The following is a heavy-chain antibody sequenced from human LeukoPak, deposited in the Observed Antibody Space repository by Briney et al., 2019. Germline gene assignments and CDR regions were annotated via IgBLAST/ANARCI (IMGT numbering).Heavy chain of an antibody. Sequence: GESLRLSCAASGFTFRSYSMNWVRQAPGKGLEWVSAISSTSTYIFYADSVKGRFTISRDNAKDSLYLQMDSLRAEDTALYYCAREILAPGKTHDYWGQGTLVTVSS. CDR2: ISSTSTYI. CDR1: GFTFRSYS. J-gene: IGHJ4*02. CDR3: AREILAPGKTHDY. V-gene: IGHV3-21*01.